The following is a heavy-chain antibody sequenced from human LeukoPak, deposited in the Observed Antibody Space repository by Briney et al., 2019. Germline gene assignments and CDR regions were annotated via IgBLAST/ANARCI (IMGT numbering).Heavy chain of an antibody. D-gene: IGHD6-19*01. Sequence: GGSLRLSCAASGFTFSSYAMSWVRQAPGKGLEWVSAISGSGGSTYYADSVKGRFTISRDNSKNTLHLQMNSLRAEDTAVYYCAKSPAVAGTHANDWGQGTLVTVSS. CDR2: ISGSGGST. CDR1: GFTFSSYA. V-gene: IGHV3-23*01. J-gene: IGHJ4*02. CDR3: AKSPAVAGTHAND.